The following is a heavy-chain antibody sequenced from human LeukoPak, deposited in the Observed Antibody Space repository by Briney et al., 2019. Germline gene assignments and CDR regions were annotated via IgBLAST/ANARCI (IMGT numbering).Heavy chain of an antibody. J-gene: IGHJ6*03. V-gene: IGHV3-13*01. CDR1: GFTFSSFD. Sequence: GGSLRLSCAASGFTFSSFDMHWVRQPTGQGLEWVSTIGTASDTYCPGSVEGRFTLSRDNAKNSLYLQMSSLTAGDTAVYYCARGPPRGKYYYMDVWGKGTTVTVSS. CDR2: IGTASDT. D-gene: IGHD1-1*01. CDR3: ARGPPRGKYYYMDV.